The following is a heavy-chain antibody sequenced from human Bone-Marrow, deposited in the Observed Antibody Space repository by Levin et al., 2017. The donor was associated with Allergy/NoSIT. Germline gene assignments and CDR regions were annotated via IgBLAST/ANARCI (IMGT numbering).Heavy chain of an antibody. D-gene: IGHD3-22*01. CDR1: GFTFSSYS. CDR2: ISSSSSYI. CDR3: ARMSGQGSSGYFDY. Sequence: GGSLRLSCAASGFTFSSYSMNWVRQAPGKGLEWVSSISSSSSYIYYADSVKGRFTISRDNAKNSLYLQMNSLRAEDTAVYYCARMSGQGSSGYFDYWGQGTLVTVSS. J-gene: IGHJ4*02. V-gene: IGHV3-21*01.